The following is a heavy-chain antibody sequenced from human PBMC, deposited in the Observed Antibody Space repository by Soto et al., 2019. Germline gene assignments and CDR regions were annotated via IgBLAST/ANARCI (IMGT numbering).Heavy chain of an antibody. D-gene: IGHD3-16*02. Sequence: LSLTCAVSGASISSDAYYWSWIRQHPGKGLEWIGYISYTGTTYYNPSLKSRVTISVDTSKNQFSLKLTSVTAADTALYYCARYRFSDTWSKFDYWGQGTLVTVSS. V-gene: IGHV4-31*11. CDR3: ARYRFSDTWSKFDY. J-gene: IGHJ4*02. CDR2: ISYTGTT. CDR1: GASISSDAYY.